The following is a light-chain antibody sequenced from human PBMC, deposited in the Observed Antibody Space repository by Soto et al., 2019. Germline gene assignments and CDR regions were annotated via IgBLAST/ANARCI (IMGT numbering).Light chain of an antibody. V-gene: IGKV1-5*01. CDR1: QTITGW. CDR3: QQYKSYPWT. CDR2: DAS. J-gene: IGKJ1*01. Sequence: IQMTQSPSTVSAYVGDRVTISCRASQTITGWLAWYQQKPGKAPNLLIYDASSLESGVPSRFSGSGSGTEFTLTINGLQPDDLATYYCQQYKSYPWTFGQGTKVDIK.